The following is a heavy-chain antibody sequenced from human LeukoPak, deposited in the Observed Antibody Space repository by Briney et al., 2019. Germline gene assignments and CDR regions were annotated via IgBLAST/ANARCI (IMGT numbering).Heavy chain of an antibody. J-gene: IGHJ6*02. CDR1: GFSLSGYW. D-gene: IGHD2-8*02. Sequence: GGSLRLSCAASGFSLSGYWMHWVRQAPGKGLVWVSRIGFDGSGTTYADSVKGRFTISRDTSKNTLYLQMNSLRDEDAAVYYCTRVQAGRSGLMDVWGRGTTVAVSS. CDR2: IGFDGSGT. CDR3: TRVQAGRSGLMDV. V-gene: IGHV3-74*01.